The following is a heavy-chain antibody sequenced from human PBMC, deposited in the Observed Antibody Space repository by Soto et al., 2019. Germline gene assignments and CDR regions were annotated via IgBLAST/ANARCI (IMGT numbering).Heavy chain of an antibody. CDR3: ARVGGRDCSSTSCYLGAVGSLDY. V-gene: IGHV4-30-4*01. Sequence: QVQLQESGPGLVKPSQTLSLTCTVSGGSISSGDYYWSWIRQPPGKGLEWIGYIYYSGSTYYNQSLKSRVTISVDTSKNQFSLKLSSVTAADTAVYYCARVGGRDCSSTSCYLGAVGSLDYWGQGTLVTVSS. CDR2: IYYSGST. D-gene: IGHD2-2*01. J-gene: IGHJ4*02. CDR1: GGSISSGDYY.